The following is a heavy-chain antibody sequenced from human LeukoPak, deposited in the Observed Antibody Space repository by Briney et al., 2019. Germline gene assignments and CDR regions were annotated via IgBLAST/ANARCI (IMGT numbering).Heavy chain of an antibody. J-gene: IGHJ4*02. CDR2: IYYSGST. V-gene: IGHV4-39*07. CDR1: GGSISSSSYY. CDR3: ARAWEWELHFDY. D-gene: IGHD1-26*01. Sequence: PSETLSLTCTVSGGSISSSSYYWGWIRQPPGKGLEWIGSIYYSGSTYYNPSLKSRVTISVDTSKNQFSLKLCSVTAADTAVYYCARAWEWELHFDYWGQGTLVTVSS.